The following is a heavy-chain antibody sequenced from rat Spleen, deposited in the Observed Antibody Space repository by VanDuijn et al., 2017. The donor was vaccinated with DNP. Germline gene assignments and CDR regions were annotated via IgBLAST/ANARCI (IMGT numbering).Heavy chain of an antibody. Sequence: EVQLVESGGDLVQPGRSLKLSCVASGFTFNDYWMTWIRQVPGKGLEWVASITTSGGSTYYPDSVKGRFTISRDNAKSTLYLQMDSLRSEGTATYYCATQGQLGITWFAYWGQGTLVTVSS. J-gene: IGHJ3*01. V-gene: IGHV5-31*01. CDR1: GFTFNDYW. CDR2: ITTSGGST. D-gene: IGHD1-5*01. CDR3: ATQGQLGITWFAY.